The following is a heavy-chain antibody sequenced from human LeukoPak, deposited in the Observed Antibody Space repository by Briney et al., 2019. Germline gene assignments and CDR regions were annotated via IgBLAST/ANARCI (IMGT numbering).Heavy chain of an antibody. D-gene: IGHD2-15*01. CDR3: ARYRDSGGRLAFDI. J-gene: IGHJ3*02. Sequence: PSETLSLTCTVSGGSISSDGYYWTWIRQHPGKGLGWIGYIYYSGTTYYNPSLESRVTLSVDTSKNQFSLRLSSVTAADTAVYYCARYRDSGGRLAFDIWGQGTMATVSS. CDR1: GGSISSDGYY. CDR2: IYYSGTT. V-gene: IGHV4-31*03.